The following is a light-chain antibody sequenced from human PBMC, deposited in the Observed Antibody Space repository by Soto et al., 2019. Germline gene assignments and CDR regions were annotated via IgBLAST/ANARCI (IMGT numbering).Light chain of an antibody. V-gene: IGKV1-39*01. CDR2: AAS. J-gene: IGKJ2*01. Sequence: DIQMTQSPSSLSASVGDRVTISCRPSQTIANYLNWYQHKPGNAPKLLIYAASSVQTGVPSRFSGSGSGTDFTLTINSLQPEDVATYFCHQSHSSPYTFGQGTRLEIK. CDR3: HQSHSSPYT. CDR1: QTIANY.